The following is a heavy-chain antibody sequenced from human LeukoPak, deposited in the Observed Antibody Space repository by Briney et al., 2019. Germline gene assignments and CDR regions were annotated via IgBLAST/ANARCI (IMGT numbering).Heavy chain of an antibody. Sequence: GGSLRLSCAASGFTFSSYAMNWVRQAPGKGLEWVSGIGYTGDSTFYADSVKGRFTVPRDSSKNTLFLHMNSLRAEDTALYYCAKSPTVDAAFDIWGQGTMVTVSS. CDR2: IGYTGDST. CDR3: AKSPTVDAAFDI. V-gene: IGHV3-23*01. J-gene: IGHJ3*02. CDR1: GFTFSSYA. D-gene: IGHD4-23*01.